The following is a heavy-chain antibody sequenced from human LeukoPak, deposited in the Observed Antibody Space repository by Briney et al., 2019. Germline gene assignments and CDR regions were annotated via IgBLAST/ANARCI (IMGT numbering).Heavy chain of an antibody. J-gene: IGHJ4*02. V-gene: IGHV1-69*13. CDR2: IIPIFGTA. D-gene: IGHD4-11*01. Sequence: GASVKVSCKASGYTFTGYYMHWVRQAPGQGLEWMGGIIPIFGTANYAQKFQGRVTITADESTSTAYMELSSLRSEDTAVYYCARPPDYSNYDYFDYWGQGTLVTVSS. CDR1: GYTFTGYY. CDR3: ARPPDYSNYDYFDY.